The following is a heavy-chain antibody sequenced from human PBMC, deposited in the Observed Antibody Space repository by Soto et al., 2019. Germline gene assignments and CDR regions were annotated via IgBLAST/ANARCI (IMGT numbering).Heavy chain of an antibody. D-gene: IGHD2-15*01. CDR3: ARRCSGGSCYSVAGIDY. CDR1: GGSISSSSYY. J-gene: IGHJ4*02. V-gene: IGHV4-39*01. Sequence: SETLSLTCTVSGGSISSSSYYWGWIRQPPGKGLEWIGSIYYSGSTYYNPSLKSRVTISVDTSKNQFSLKLSSVTAADTAVYYCARRCSGGSCYSVAGIDYWGQGTLVTVS. CDR2: IYYSGST.